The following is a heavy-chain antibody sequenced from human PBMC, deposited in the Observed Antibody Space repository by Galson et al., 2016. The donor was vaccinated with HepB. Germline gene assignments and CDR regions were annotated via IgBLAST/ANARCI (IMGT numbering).Heavy chain of an antibody. J-gene: IGHJ6*02. V-gene: IGHV1-46*01. Sequence: SVKVSCKASGYNFINSYMHWVRQAPGQGLEWMGIINPSGGSTSYAQKFQGRVTMTRDTSTSTVYMELSSLRSDDTAVYYCARGAAVAAARYGLGIWDQGTTVIVSS. CDR2: INPSGGST. CDR1: GYNFINSY. CDR3: ARGAAVAAARYGLGI. D-gene: IGHD6-19*01.